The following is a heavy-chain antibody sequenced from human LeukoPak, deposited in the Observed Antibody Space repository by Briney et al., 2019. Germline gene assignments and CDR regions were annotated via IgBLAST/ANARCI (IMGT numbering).Heavy chain of an antibody. Sequence: PGGSLRLSCAASGFTFSTYSMNWVRQAPGKGLEWISYIKSSGTTRYYADSVRGRFTISRDNAKNSLYLQMNSLRAEDTAVYYCARENFYDSSGYDAFDIWGQGTMVTISS. CDR1: GFTFSTYS. CDR3: ARENFYDSSGYDAFDI. CDR2: IKSSGTTR. J-gene: IGHJ3*02. V-gene: IGHV3-48*04. D-gene: IGHD3-22*01.